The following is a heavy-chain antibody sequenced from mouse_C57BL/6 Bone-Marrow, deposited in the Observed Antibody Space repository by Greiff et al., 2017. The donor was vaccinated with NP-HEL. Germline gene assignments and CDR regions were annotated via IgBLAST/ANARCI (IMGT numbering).Heavy chain of an antibody. CDR3: ARREFYYGSSYPYYAMDD. Sequence: EVKLVESGGDLVKPGGSLKLSCAASGFTFSSYGMSWVRQTPDKRLEWVATISSGGSYTYYPDSVKGRFTISRDNAKNTLYLQMSSLKSEDTAMYYCARREFYYGSSYPYYAMDDWGQGTSVTVSS. V-gene: IGHV5-6*02. D-gene: IGHD1-1*01. CDR1: GFTFSSYG. J-gene: IGHJ4*01. CDR2: ISSGGSYT.